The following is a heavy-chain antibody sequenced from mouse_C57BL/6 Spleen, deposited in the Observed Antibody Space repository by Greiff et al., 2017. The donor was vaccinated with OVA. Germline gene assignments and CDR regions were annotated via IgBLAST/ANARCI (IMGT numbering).Heavy chain of an antibody. J-gene: IGHJ1*03. D-gene: IGHD1-1*01. Sequence: VQLQQSGAELVRPGASVTLSCKASGYTFTDYEMHWVKQTPVHGLEWIGAIDPETGGTAYNQKFKGKAILTADKSSSTAYMELRSLTSEDSAVYYCTRRDYYGSSFDVWGTGTTVTVSS. CDR1: GYTFTDYE. CDR3: TRRDYYGSSFDV. CDR2: IDPETGGT. V-gene: IGHV1-15*01.